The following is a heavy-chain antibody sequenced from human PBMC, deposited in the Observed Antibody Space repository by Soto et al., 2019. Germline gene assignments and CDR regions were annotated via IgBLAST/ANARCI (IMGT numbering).Heavy chain of an antibody. CDR2: INSDGSAT. Sequence: EVQLVESGGGLVQPGGSLRLSCAASGFTFSSRWMHWVRQPPGKGLVWVSHINSDGSATTYADSEKGRFTISRDNAKNTLYLQMDSLRAEETAVYYCARDSSYGLDVWGQGTPVTVSS. J-gene: IGHJ6*02. CDR1: GFTFSSRW. CDR3: ARDSSYGLDV. V-gene: IGHV3-74*01.